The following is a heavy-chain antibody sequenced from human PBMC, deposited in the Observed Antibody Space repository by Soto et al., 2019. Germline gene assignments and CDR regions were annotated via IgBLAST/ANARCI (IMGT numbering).Heavy chain of an antibody. D-gene: IGHD5-12*01. J-gene: IGHJ4*02. CDR1: GGSISSYY. V-gene: IGHV4-59*01. Sequence: QVQLQESGPGLVKPSETLSLTCTVSGGSISSYYWSWIRQPPGKGLEWIGYIYYSGSTNYNPSLKSRVTISVDTSKNQFSLKLSSVTAADTAVYYCASYKRGYSGYAFDYWGQGTLVTVSS. CDR3: ASYKRGYSGYAFDY. CDR2: IYYSGST.